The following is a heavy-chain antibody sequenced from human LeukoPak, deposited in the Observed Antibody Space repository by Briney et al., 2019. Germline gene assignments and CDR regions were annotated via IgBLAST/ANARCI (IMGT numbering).Heavy chain of an antibody. J-gene: IGHJ6*03. D-gene: IGHD1-26*01. V-gene: IGHV1-18*01. CDR2: INAYYGNT. CDR1: GYTFTSYG. Sequence: ASVKVSCKASGYTFTSYGISWVRQAPGQGLEWMGLINAYYGNTNYAQKRQGRVTMTTDTSTSTPYMELRSLRSDDTPVYYCGRDHCVGGTFDYYSIDVWGKGTTVTVSS. CDR3: GRDHCVGGTFDYYSIDV.